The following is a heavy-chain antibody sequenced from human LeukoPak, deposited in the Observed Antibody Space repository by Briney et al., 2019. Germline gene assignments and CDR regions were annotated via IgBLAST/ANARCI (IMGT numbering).Heavy chain of an antibody. Sequence: ASVKVSCKASGYTFTAYYIHWVRQAPGQGLEWMGRVNPNSGGTNYAQKFQGRVTMTRDTSITTAYMELSRLRSDDTAVYYCARDASDYGDYNWFDPWGQGTPVTVSS. J-gene: IGHJ5*02. CDR2: VNPNSGGT. CDR3: ARDASDYGDYNWFDP. V-gene: IGHV1-2*06. CDR1: GYTFTAYY. D-gene: IGHD4-17*01.